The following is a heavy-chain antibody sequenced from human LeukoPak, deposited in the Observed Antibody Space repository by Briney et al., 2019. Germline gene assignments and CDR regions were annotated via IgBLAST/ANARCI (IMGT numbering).Heavy chain of an antibody. J-gene: IGHJ6*02. V-gene: IGHV1-46*01. CDR2: INPSGGST. D-gene: IGHD1-26*01. CDR1: GYTFTSYY. CDR3: ATAVGAGYYYYYGMDV. Sequence: ASVKVSCKASGYTFTSYYMHWVRQAPGQGLEWMEIINPSGGSTSYAQKFQGRVTMTRDTSTSTVYMELSSLRSEDTAVYYCATAVGAGYYYYYGMDVWGQGTTVTVSS.